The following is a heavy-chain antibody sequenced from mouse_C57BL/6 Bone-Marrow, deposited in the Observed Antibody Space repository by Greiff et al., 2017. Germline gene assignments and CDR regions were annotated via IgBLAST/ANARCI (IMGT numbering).Heavy chain of an antibody. Sequence: VQLQQSDAELMKPGASVKLSCKATGYTFTGHSIDWIKQRPEHGLEWIGDIFPGGGSTKYNEKFKGKATLTADTSSSTAYMQLSSLTSEDSAIYFCACPGVAYGGQGTVVTVSA. J-gene: IGHJ3*01. V-gene: IGHV1-78*01. CDR1: GYTFTGHS. CDR3: ACPGVAY. CDR2: IFPGGGST.